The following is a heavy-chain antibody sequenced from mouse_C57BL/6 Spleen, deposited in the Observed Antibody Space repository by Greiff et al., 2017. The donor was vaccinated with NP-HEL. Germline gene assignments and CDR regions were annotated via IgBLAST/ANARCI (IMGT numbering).Heavy chain of an antibody. J-gene: IGHJ2*01. CDR2: FYPGSGSI. CDR3: ARHEVLRYYGSSHHYFDY. Sequence: LQESGAELVKPGASVKLSCKASGYTFTEYTIHWVKQRSGQGLEWIGWFYPGSGSIKYNEKFKDKATLTADKSSSTVYMELSRLTSEDSAVYFCARHEVLRYYGSSHHYFDYWGQGTTLTVSS. CDR1: GYTFTEYT. V-gene: IGHV1-62-2*01. D-gene: IGHD1-1*01.